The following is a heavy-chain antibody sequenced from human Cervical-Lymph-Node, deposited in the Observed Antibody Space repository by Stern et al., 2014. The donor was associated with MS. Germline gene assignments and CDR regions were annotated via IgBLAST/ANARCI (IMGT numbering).Heavy chain of an antibody. CDR3: ARVTEFLRFFYPNY. V-gene: IGHV4-30-4*01. J-gene: IGHJ4*02. Sequence: QVQLVQSGPGLVKPSQTMSLPCTVSGGAVSSGHRYWSWIRQPPEKGLEWIGDISFTGDTYYNPSLERRVTLSMERPTNQFFLTLRSVTAADTAVYYCARVTEFLRFFYPNYWGQGMRVPVSS. CDR1: GGAVSSGHRY. CDR2: ISFTGDT. D-gene: IGHD3-3*01.